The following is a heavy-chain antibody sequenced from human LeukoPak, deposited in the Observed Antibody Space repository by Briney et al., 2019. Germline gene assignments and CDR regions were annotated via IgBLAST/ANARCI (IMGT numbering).Heavy chain of an antibody. CDR2: IYYSGST. CDR1: GGSISSYY. Sequence: SETLSLTCTVSGGSISSYYWSWIRQPPGKGLEWIGYIYYSGSTNYNPSLKSRVTISVDTSKNQFSLKLSSVTAADTAVYYCARGDSSSWSGFGNWFDPWGQGTLVTVSS. V-gene: IGHV4-59*12. CDR3: ARGDSSSWSGFGNWFDP. J-gene: IGHJ5*02. D-gene: IGHD6-13*01.